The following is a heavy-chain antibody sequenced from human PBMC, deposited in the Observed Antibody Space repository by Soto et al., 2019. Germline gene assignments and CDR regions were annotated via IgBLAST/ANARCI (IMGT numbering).Heavy chain of an antibody. CDR3: ARDYPYYFDSGSGYFPLLH. CDR1: GFIFKSYW. CDR2: IKDDGSKT. D-gene: IGHD3-22*01. V-gene: IGHV3-74*01. J-gene: IGHJ1*01. Sequence: EVQLVESGGGSVQAGGSLRISCEASGFIFKSYWMHWVRQAPGKGLAWVSYIKDDGSKTNFAESVRGRFTISRDNAKNMLFLQMDSLRVEDTAVYFGARDYPYYFDSGSGYFPLLHWGRGTLVSVSS.